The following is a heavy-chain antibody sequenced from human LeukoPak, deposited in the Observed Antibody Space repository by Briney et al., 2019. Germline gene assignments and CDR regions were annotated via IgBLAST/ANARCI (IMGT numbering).Heavy chain of an antibody. CDR2: IRYDGSNK. Sequence: PGGSLRLSXAASGFTFSSYGMHWVRQAPGKGLEWVAFIRYDGSNKYYADSVKGRFTISRDNSKNTLYLQMNSLRAEDTAVYYCAKSNCSSTSCYTNWFDPWGQGTLVTVSS. CDR3: AKSNCSSTSCYTNWFDP. J-gene: IGHJ5*02. CDR1: GFTFSSYG. D-gene: IGHD2-2*02. V-gene: IGHV3-30*02.